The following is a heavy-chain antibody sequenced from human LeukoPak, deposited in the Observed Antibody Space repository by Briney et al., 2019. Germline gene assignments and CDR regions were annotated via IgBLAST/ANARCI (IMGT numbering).Heavy chain of an antibody. D-gene: IGHD1-14*01. V-gene: IGHV3-7*01. Sequence: GALRLSCAASGFNFSTYWMSWVRQTPEKGLEFVANINQDASVRNYMDSLKGRCTISRDNAKKSVYLEINSLRADDAAMYYCARDPGSSNFDLWGQGALVTVSS. CDR1: GFNFSTYW. CDR3: ARDPGSSNFDL. CDR2: INQDASVR. J-gene: IGHJ4*02.